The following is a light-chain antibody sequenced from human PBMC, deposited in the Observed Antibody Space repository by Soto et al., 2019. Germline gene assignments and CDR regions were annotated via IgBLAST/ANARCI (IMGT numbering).Light chain of an antibody. CDR3: AAWDGSRSDEV. Sequence: QSVLTQPPSASGTPGQRITISCSGNSSNIRGSDVYWYQQLPGTAPKLLIRQNNQRPSGVPDRFSGSKSGTSVALANSGPRSGDEADYYCAAWDGSRSDEVFGAGTKLTVL. CDR1: SSNIRGSD. V-gene: IGLV1-47*01. J-gene: IGLJ1*01. CDR2: QNN.